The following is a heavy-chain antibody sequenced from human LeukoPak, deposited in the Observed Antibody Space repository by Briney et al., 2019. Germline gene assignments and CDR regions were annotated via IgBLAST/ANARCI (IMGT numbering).Heavy chain of an antibody. D-gene: IGHD4-17*01. CDR2: ITSSGST. Sequence: SLRLTCAASGFSFNTFDMSWVRQAPGKGLEWVSVITSSGSTYYADSVKGRFTISRDNSKNTLYLQMNSLRAEDTAIYYCAKDLYGDYDFDCWGRGTLVTVSS. J-gene: IGHJ4*02. CDR3: AKDLYGDYDFDC. V-gene: IGHV3-23*01. CDR1: GFSFNTFD.